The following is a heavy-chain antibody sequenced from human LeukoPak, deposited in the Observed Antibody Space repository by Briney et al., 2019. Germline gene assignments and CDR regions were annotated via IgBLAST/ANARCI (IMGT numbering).Heavy chain of an antibody. CDR2: ISYDGSNK. CDR3: ASGVSSTSCYVDY. Sequence: GGSLRLSCAASGFTFSSYAMHWVRQAPGKGLEWVAVISYDGSNKYYADSVKGRFTISRDNAKNSLYLQMNSLRAEDTAVYYCASGVSSTSCYVDYWGQGTLVTVSS. V-gene: IGHV3-30*04. D-gene: IGHD2-2*01. J-gene: IGHJ4*02. CDR1: GFTFSSYA.